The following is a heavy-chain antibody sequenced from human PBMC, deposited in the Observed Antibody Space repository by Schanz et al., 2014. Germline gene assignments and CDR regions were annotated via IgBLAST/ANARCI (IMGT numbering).Heavy chain of an antibody. V-gene: IGHV1-46*01. D-gene: IGHD3-22*01. CDR3: ARGDRRFDP. J-gene: IGHJ5*02. Sequence: QVHLMQSGAEAKKPGASVKVSCKAFGYSFTTYFIHWVRLAPGQGLEWMGIINPSGGTTKYAQRFQGRVTMTWDTSTSTVSMELSSLRSEDTAVYYCARGDRRFDPWGQGTLVTVSS. CDR1: GYSFTTYF. CDR2: INPSGGTT.